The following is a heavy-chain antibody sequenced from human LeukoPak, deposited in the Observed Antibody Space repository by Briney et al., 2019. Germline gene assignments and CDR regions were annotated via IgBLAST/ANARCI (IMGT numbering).Heavy chain of an antibody. D-gene: IGHD4-17*01. CDR2: IYYSGST. J-gene: IGHJ2*01. Sequence: SETLSLTCTVSGGSISSSSYYWGWTRQPPGKGLEWIGSIYYSGSTYYNPSLKSRVTISVDTSKNQFSLKLSSVTAADTAVYYCARRFYGDYVRWYFHLWGRGTLGTVSS. V-gene: IGHV4-39*01. CDR3: ARRFYGDYVRWYFHL. CDR1: GGSISSSSYY.